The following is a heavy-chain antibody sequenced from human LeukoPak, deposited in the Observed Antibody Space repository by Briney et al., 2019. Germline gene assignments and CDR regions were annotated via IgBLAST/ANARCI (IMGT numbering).Heavy chain of an antibody. CDR3: ARDRGEEWLVAFDI. Sequence: TGGSLRLSCAASGFTFSSYSMNWVRQAPGKGLEWVSSISSSSSYIYYADSVKGRFTISRDNAKNSLYLQMNSLRAEDTAVYYCARDRGEEWLVAFDIWGQGTMVTVSS. CDR1: GFTFSSYS. V-gene: IGHV3-21*01. D-gene: IGHD6-19*01. CDR2: ISSSSSYI. J-gene: IGHJ3*02.